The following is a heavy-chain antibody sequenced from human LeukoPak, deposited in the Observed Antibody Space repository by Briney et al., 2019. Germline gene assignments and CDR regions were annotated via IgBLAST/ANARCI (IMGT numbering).Heavy chain of an antibody. J-gene: IGHJ4*02. CDR1: GFTLNDYY. Sequence: GGSLRLSCAASGFTLNDYYMSWIRQAPGEGLEWVSDIGGSDSIVSYGYSVKGRFTISRDIATNSLYLQMNSLRAEDTAVYYCAREIVAGTFDRGGQGTLVGVSS. D-gene: IGHD6-19*01. V-gene: IGHV3-11*01. CDR3: AREIVAGTFDR. CDR2: IGGSDSIV.